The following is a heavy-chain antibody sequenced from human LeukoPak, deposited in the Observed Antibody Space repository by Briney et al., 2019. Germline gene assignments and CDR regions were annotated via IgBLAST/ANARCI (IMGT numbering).Heavy chain of an antibody. D-gene: IGHD6-13*01. CDR1: GGSISSSSYY. CDR2: INHSGST. J-gene: IGHJ4*02. V-gene: IGHV4-39*01. CDR3: ARHLAAGKPTFDY. Sequence: SETLSLTCTVSGGSISSSSYYWSWIRQPPGKGLEWIGEINHSGSTNYNPSLKSRVTISVDTSKNQFSLKLSSVTAADTAVYYCARHLAAGKPTFDYWGQGTLVTVSS.